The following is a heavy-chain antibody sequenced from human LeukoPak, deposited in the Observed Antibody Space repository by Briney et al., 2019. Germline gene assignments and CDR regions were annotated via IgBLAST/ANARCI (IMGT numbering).Heavy chain of an antibody. J-gene: IGHJ4*02. V-gene: IGHV3-48*01. Sequence: WGSLRLSCAASGFTFSSYSMNWVRQAPGKGLEWVSYISSSSSTIYYADSVKGRFTISRDNAKNSLYLQMNSLRAEDTAVYYCASDSDYGVDYWGQGTLVTVS. CDR2: ISSSSSTI. D-gene: IGHD4-17*01. CDR3: ASDSDYGVDY. CDR1: GFTFSSYS.